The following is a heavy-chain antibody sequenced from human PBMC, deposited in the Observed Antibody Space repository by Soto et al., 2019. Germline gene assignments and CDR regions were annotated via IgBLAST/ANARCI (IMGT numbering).Heavy chain of an antibody. CDR2: ISAYNGKT. J-gene: IGHJ3*02. Sequence: GXSVKVSCKASGYTFNRYGISWVRQAPGLGLEWMGWISAYNGKTHFAQSLQGRVTLTIHTSTSTAYMELRSLRSDDTAVYYCARAGSVDDAFDIWGQGTMVTVSS. V-gene: IGHV1-18*01. CDR1: GYTFNRYG. CDR3: ARAGSVDDAFDI. D-gene: IGHD2-8*02.